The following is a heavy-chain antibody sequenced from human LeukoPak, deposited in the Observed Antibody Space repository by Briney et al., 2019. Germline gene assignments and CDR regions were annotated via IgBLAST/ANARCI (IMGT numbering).Heavy chain of an antibody. J-gene: IGHJ4*02. Sequence: SETLSLTCTVSGDSISSYYWSWIRQPPGKGLEWIGYIYYSGSTNYNPSLKSRVTISVDASKNQFSLKLSSVTAADTAVYYCARGSGSATPFPFDYWGQGTLVTVSS. D-gene: IGHD1-26*01. CDR3: ARGSGSATPFPFDY. V-gene: IGHV4-59*01. CDR2: IYYSGST. CDR1: GDSISSYY.